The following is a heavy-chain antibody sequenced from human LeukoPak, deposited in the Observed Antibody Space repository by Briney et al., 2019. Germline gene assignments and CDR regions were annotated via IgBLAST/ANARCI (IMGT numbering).Heavy chain of an antibody. Sequence: PGGSLRLSCAASGFTFSSYSMNWVRQAPGKGLEWVSYNSSSSSTIYYADSVKGRFTISRDNAKNSLYLQMNSLRAEDTAVYYCARDNDSSGYYYVGGGDAFDIWGQGTMVTVSS. CDR1: GFTFSSYS. D-gene: IGHD3-22*01. CDR2: NSSSSSTI. CDR3: ARDNDSSGYYYVGGGDAFDI. J-gene: IGHJ3*02. V-gene: IGHV3-48*04.